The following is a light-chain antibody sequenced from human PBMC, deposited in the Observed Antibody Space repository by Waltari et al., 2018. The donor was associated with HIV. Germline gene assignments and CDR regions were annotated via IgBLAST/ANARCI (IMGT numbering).Light chain of an antibody. V-gene: IGLV2-23*02. CDR1: SSDVGGYNY. J-gene: IGLJ1*01. CDR3: CSYARTSTYV. Sequence: QSALTQPASVSGSPGQSITISCAGTSSDVGGYNYVSWYQQHPGKAPKLMIYDVSKRPSGFSNRFSGSKSGNTASLTISGLQAEDEADYYCCSYARTSTYVFGTGTKVTVL. CDR2: DVS.